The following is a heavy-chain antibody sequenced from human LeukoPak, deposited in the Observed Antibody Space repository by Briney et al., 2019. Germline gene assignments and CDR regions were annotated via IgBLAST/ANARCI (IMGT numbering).Heavy chain of an antibody. V-gene: IGHV1-69*01. D-gene: IGHD2-15*01. CDR1: GGTFSSYA. Sequence: GASVKVSCKASGGTFSSYAISWVRQAPGQGLEWMGGIIPIFGTANYAQKFQGRVTITADESTSTAYMELSSLRSEDTAVYYCARSGRVAATVTLDYWGQGTLVTVSS. CDR3: ARSGRVAATVTLDY. CDR2: IIPIFGTA. J-gene: IGHJ4*02.